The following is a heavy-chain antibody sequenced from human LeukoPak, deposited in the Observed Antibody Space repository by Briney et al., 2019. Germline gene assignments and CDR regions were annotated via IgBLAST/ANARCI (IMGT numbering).Heavy chain of an antibody. D-gene: IGHD5-18*01. CDR1: GYTFTSYG. Sequence: ASVTVSCKASGYTFTSYGISWVRQAPGQGLEWMGWISAYNGNTNYAQKLQGRVTMTTDTSTSTAYMELRSLRSDDTAVYYCAREMHTAMIWPSYYWGQGTLVTVSS. CDR2: ISAYNGNT. V-gene: IGHV1-18*01. J-gene: IGHJ4*02. CDR3: AREMHTAMIWPSYY.